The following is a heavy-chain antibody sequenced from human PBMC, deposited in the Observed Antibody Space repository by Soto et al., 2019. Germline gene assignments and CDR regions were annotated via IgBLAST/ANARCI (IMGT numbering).Heavy chain of an antibody. CDR3: AISLELRPTDFDY. Sequence: GSKKGSCKGFGYTFSSYCFSWVRKAPGQGLEWMGWISAYNGNTNYAQKLQGRVTMTTDTSTSTAYMELRSLRSDDTAVYYCAISLELRPTDFDYWGQGTLVTVSS. V-gene: IGHV1-18*01. CDR1: GYTFSSYC. CDR2: ISAYNGNT. J-gene: IGHJ4*02. D-gene: IGHD1-7*01.